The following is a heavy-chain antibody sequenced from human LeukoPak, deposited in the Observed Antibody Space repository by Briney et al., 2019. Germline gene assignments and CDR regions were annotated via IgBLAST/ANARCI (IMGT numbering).Heavy chain of an antibody. J-gene: IGHJ4*02. D-gene: IGHD3-3*01. Sequence: VPSVNVSCKASAYTFSSYDINWVRQATGQGPEWMGWMNPNSGTAGYAQKFQGRVTMTRNTSINTAYMELSSLRSEDTAVYYCARGRYYDFWSGYYGTKTFDYWGQGTLVTVSS. CDR1: AYTFSSYD. CDR3: ARGRYYDFWSGYYGTKTFDY. CDR2: MNPNSGTA. V-gene: IGHV1-8*01.